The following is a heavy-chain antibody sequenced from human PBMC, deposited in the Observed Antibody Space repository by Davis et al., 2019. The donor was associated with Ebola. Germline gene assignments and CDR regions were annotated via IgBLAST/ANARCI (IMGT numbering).Heavy chain of an antibody. Sequence: PSETLSLTCAVYGGSFSGYYWSWIRQPPGKGLEWIGEINHSGSTSYNPSLKSRVTISVDTSKNQFSLKLSSVTAADTAVYYCARGVGIAARNFDYWGQGTLVTVSS. J-gene: IGHJ4*02. D-gene: IGHD6-13*01. CDR2: INHSGST. CDR3: ARGVGIAARNFDY. V-gene: IGHV4-34*01. CDR1: GGSFSGYY.